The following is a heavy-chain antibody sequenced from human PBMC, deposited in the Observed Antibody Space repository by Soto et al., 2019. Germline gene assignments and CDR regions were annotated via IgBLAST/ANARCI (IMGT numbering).Heavy chain of an antibody. CDR3: ARGRDYLGGDFDY. CDR1: GFTFSNYG. Sequence: QVQLVESGGGVVQPGRSLRLSCTASGFTFSNYGMHWVRQAPGKGLKWVAVISYDGSNKYYADSVKGRFTISRDNSKNTLYLQMNSLGAEDTGGYYCARGRDYLGGDFDYWGQGTLVTVSS. D-gene: IGHD3-16*01. V-gene: IGHV3-30-3*01. J-gene: IGHJ4*02. CDR2: ISYDGSNK.